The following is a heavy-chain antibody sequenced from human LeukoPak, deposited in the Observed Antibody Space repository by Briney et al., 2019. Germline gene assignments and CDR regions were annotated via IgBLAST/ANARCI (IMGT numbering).Heavy chain of an antibody. CDR3: ARDRYTYSSSWPGY. CDR1: GYTFTSYG. V-gene: IGHV1-18*01. CDR2: ISAYNGNT. Sequence: GAPVKVSCKASGYTFTSYGISWVRQAPGQGLEWMGWISAYNGNTNYAQKLQGRVTMTTDTSTSTAYMELRSLRSDDTAVYYCARDRYTYSSSWPGYWGQGTLVTVSS. J-gene: IGHJ4*02. D-gene: IGHD6-13*01.